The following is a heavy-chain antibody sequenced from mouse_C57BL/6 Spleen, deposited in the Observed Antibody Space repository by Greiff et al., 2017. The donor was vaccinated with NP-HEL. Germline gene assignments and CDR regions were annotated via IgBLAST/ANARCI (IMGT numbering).Heavy chain of an antibody. CDR2: IHPNSGST. J-gene: IGHJ3*01. CDR3: ALKGYYYGSTWFAY. D-gene: IGHD1-1*01. Sequence: QVQLQQSGAELVKPGASVKLSCKASGYTFTSYWMHWVKQRPGQGLEWIGMIHPNSGSTNYNEKFKSKATLTVDKSSSTAYMQLSSLTSEDSAVYYCALKGYYYGSTWFAYWGQGTLVTVSA. V-gene: IGHV1-64*01. CDR1: GYTFTSYW.